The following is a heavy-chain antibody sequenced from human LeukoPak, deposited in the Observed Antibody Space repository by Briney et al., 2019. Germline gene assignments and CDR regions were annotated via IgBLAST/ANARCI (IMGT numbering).Heavy chain of an antibody. Sequence: GGSLRLSCVASGFTFSIYDLSWVRQAPGKGLECVSAIDRGVGSTYYADSVKGRFTISRDNAKNSLYLQMNSLRPEDTAVYFCARDRHVPGLYYYYMDVWGKGTTVTVSS. D-gene: IGHD6-6*01. CDR3: ARDRHVPGLYYYYMDV. CDR1: GFTFSIYD. V-gene: IGHV3-23*01. CDR2: IDRGVGST. J-gene: IGHJ6*03.